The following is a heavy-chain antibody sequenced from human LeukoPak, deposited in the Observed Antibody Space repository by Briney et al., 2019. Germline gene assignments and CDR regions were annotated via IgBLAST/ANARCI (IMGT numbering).Heavy chain of an antibody. J-gene: IGHJ4*02. V-gene: IGHV3-23*01. CDR3: AKARGASVYEQFEY. Sequence: GGSLRLSCAASGFAFSTYAMNWVRQAPEKGLQWVSTISTSGRATYYADSVEGRFTISRDNSKNTLYLQMNSLRADDTAVYYCAKARGASVYEQFEYRGQGTQVTVSP. CDR2: ISTSGRAT. CDR1: GFAFSTYA. D-gene: IGHD5/OR15-5a*01.